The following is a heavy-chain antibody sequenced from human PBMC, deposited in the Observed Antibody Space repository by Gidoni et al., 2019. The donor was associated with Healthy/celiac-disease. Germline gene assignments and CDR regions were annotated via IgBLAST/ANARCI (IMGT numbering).Heavy chain of an antibody. D-gene: IGHD2-2*02. CDR3: ARDWDCSSTSCYTGWFDP. J-gene: IGHJ5*02. V-gene: IGHV4-4*07. CDR1: GGSIRSYY. Sequence: QVQLQESGPGLVKPSETLSLTCTVPGGSIRSYYWSWIRQPAGKGLDWIGRIYTSGSTNYNPSLKSRVTMSLDTSKNQFSLKLSSVTAADTAVYYCARDWDCSSTSCYTGWFDPWGQGTLVTVSS. CDR2: IYTSGST.